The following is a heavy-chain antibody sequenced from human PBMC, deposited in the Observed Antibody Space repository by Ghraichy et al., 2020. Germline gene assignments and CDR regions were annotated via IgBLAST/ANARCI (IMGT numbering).Heavy chain of an antibody. CDR3: ARGQVVAVAGSSIYYYYYGMDV. CDR2: INHSGST. Sequence: SETLSLTCAVYGGSFSGYYWSWIRQPPGKGLEWIGEINHSGSTNYNPSLKSRVTISVDTSKNQFSLKLSSVTAADTAVYYCARGQVVAVAGSSIYYYYYGMDVWGQGTTVTVSS. J-gene: IGHJ6*02. D-gene: IGHD6-19*01. V-gene: IGHV4-34*01. CDR1: GGSFSGYY.